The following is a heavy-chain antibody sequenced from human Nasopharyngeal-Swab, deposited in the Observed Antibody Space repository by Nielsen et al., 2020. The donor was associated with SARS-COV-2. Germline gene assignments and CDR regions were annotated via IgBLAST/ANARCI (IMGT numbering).Heavy chain of an antibody. CDR2: IYYTGST. V-gene: IGHV4-61*01. CDR3: ARAPLTIFEYYFDY. D-gene: IGHD3-9*01. Sequence: SETLSLTCTVSGGSVSSGSYYWSWNRQPPGKGLEWIGYIYYTGSTNYNASLKSRVTISADTSKNQFSLKLSSVTAADTAVYYCARAPLTIFEYYFDYWGQGTLVTVSS. CDR1: GGSVSSGSYY. J-gene: IGHJ4*02.